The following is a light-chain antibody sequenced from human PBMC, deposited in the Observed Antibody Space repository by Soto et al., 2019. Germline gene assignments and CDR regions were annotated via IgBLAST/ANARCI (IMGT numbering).Light chain of an antibody. J-gene: IGKJ5*01. CDR1: QGLNND. V-gene: IGKV1-5*01. Sequence: DIQMTQSPSTLSASVGDRVTITCRASQGLNNDLAWYQQKPGKAPNLLIYDASTLERGVPSRFSGTGSGTEFTLTISSLQPDDFASYYCQQYHTSSITFGQATRLEIK. CDR3: QQYHTSSIT. CDR2: DAS.